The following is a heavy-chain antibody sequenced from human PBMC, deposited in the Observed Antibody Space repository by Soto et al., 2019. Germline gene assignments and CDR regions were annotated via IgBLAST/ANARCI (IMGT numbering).Heavy chain of an antibody. V-gene: IGHV4-34*01. CDR2: INHSGST. J-gene: IGHJ4*01. CDR3: ARDKITGLFDY. Sequence: QVQLQQWGAGLLKPSETLSLTCAVYGGSFSGYYWTWIRPPTGTGLEWIGEINHSGSTNYTPSLKRRASIPVDTTANHFSPVMPSVSAANTALDYGARDKITGLFDYCGPGTQVTVDS. D-gene: IGHD2-8*02. CDR1: GGSFSGYY.